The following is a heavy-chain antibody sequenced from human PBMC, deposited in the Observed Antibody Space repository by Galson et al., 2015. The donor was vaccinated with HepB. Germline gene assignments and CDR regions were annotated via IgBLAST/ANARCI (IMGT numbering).Heavy chain of an antibody. J-gene: IGHJ4*02. Sequence: PALVKPTQTLTLTCTFSGFSLSTSGVGVGWIRQPPGKALECLAFIYWDDDKRYSPSLKSRLTITKDTSKNQVVLTMTNMDPVDTATYYCAHRRGYNYGLDYWGQGTLVTVSS. D-gene: IGHD5-18*01. CDR2: IYWDDDK. V-gene: IGHV2-5*02. CDR3: AHRRGYNYGLDY. CDR1: GFSLSTSGVG.